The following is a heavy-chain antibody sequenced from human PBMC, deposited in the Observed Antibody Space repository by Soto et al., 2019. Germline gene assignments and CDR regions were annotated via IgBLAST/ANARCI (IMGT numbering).Heavy chain of an antibody. V-gene: IGHV4-30-4*01. J-gene: IGHJ4*02. Sequence: QVQLQASGPGLVKPSQTLSLTCTVSGGSIISGDYYWSWIRQPPGKGLELIGYIYYSGSTYYNPSLKSRVTISGDTSKNQFSLKLSSVTAADTAVYYCARTTVEMATIGVSDYWGQGTLVTDS. D-gene: IGHD5-12*01. CDR2: IYYSGST. CDR3: ARTTVEMATIGVSDY. CDR1: GGSIISGDYY.